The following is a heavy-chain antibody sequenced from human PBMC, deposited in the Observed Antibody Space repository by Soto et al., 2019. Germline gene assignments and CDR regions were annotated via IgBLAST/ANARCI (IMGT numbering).Heavy chain of an antibody. D-gene: IGHD4-17*01. CDR3: AVETVTTAGNVLDY. V-gene: IGHV1-69*01. J-gene: IGHJ4*02. CDR2: IIPIFGTA. Sequence: QVQLVQSGAEVKKPGSSVKVSCKASGGTFSSYAISWVRQAPGQRLEWMGGIIPIFGTANYGQKFQGRVTITADESTSTAYMELSSLISEETAVYDCAVETVTTAGNVLDYWGQGTLVTVSS. CDR1: GGTFSSYA.